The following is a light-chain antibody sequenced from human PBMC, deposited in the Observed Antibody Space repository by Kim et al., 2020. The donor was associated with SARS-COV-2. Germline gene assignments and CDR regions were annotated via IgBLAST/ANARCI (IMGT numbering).Light chain of an antibody. CDR2: KAS. Sequence: DIQMTQSPSTLSASVGDRVTITCRASQSISSWFAWYQQKPGKAPKLLIYKASSLESGVPSRFGGSGSGTEFTLTISSLQPDDFATYYCQQYNSYSYTFGQGTKLEI. CDR3: QQYNSYSYT. CDR1: QSISSW. J-gene: IGKJ2*01. V-gene: IGKV1-5*03.